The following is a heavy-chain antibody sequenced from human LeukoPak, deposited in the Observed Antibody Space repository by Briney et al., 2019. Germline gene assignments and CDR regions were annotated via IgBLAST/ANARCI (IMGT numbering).Heavy chain of an antibody. J-gene: IGHJ4*02. V-gene: IGHV3-30*04. CDR1: GFNFSRYA. D-gene: IGHD1-1*01. Sequence: QPAGSLRLSCAASGFNFSRYAMHWIRQAPGEGLEWVGLISVGGIDNSFAESVNGRLTIHRDNAKNSLYLQMNSRRAEGTAVYYCARMNWNYFDYWGQGILVTVSS. CDR2: ISVGGIDN. CDR3: ARMNWNYFDY.